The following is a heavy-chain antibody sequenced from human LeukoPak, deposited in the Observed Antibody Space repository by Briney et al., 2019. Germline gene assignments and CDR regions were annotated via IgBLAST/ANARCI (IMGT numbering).Heavy chain of an antibody. J-gene: IGHJ4*02. CDR3: ARDPLTKSGEYYFDY. CDR1: GFTFSSYG. V-gene: IGHV3-33*01. CDR2: IWYDGSNK. Sequence: GRSLRLSCAASGFTFSSYGVHWVRQAPGKGLEWVAVIWYDGSNKYYGDSVKGRFTISRDNSKNTLYLQMNSLRAEDTAVYYCARDPLTKSGEYYFDYWGQGTLVTVSS. D-gene: IGHD3-10*01.